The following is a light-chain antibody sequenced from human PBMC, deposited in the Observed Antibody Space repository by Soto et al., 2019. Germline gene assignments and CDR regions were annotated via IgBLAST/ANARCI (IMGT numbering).Light chain of an antibody. CDR3: QQYNT. J-gene: IGKJ1*01. CDR2: DAS. V-gene: IGKV1-5*01. CDR1: QSISSW. Sequence: DIRMTQSPSTLSESVGDKVTITCRASQSISSWLAWYQQKPGQAPKLLIYDASSLESGVPSRFSGSGSGTEFTLTISSLQHDDFATYYCQQYNTFGQGTKVDIK.